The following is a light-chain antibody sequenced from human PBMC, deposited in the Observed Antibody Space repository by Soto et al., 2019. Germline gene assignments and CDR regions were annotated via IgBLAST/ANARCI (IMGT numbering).Light chain of an antibody. J-gene: IGKJ1*01. CDR3: QQYNNWLWT. CDR1: QSVNSN. Sequence: EIVMTQSPATLSVSPGERATISCRASQSVNSNLAWYQQRPGQAPRLLIYGASTRATGVPARFSGSGYGTEFTLTINRLQSEDFAVYYCQQYNNWLWTFGQGTKVDI. CDR2: GAS. V-gene: IGKV3-15*01.